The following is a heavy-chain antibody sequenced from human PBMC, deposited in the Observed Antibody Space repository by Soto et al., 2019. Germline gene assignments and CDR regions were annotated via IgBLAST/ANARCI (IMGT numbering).Heavy chain of an antibody. CDR1: GYTFTSYG. D-gene: IGHD1-1*01. CDR3: ARGNWNDPFDY. Sequence: ASVTVSWKASGYTFTSYGISWVRQAPGQGLEWMGRIIAILGIANYAQKFQGRVTITADKSTSTAYMELSSLRSEDTAVYYCARGNWNDPFDYWGQGTLVTVSS. J-gene: IGHJ4*02. CDR2: IIAILGIA. V-gene: IGHV1-69*04.